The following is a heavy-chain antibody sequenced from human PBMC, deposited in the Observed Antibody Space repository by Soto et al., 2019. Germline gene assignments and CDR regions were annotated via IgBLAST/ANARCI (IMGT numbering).Heavy chain of an antibody. V-gene: IGHV5-51*01. J-gene: IGHJ6*02. D-gene: IGHD6-19*01. Sequence: GESLKISCKVSGDSFNSNWIAWVRQRPGRGLEWMGIIYPIDSDTRYSPSFQGQVTISVDRSINSDCLHWSSLKPSDTAMYYGARRSAVSTFYFDSMDVWGQGTMFPVS. CDR3: ARRSAVSTFYFDSMDV. CDR1: GDSFNSNW. CDR2: IYPIDSDT.